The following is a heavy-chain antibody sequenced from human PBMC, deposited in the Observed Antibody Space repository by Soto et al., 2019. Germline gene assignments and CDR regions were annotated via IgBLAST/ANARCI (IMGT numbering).Heavy chain of an antibody. CDR3: AKLSGLAGTSGIDY. Sequence: GGTLRLACAVSGVTFSSNAMSWVRHAPGKGLEWVSAISGSGGSTYYADSVKGRFTIPRDNSKNTLYLQMNSLRAEDTAVYYCAKLSGLAGTSGIDYWGQGTLVTVSS. CDR2: ISGSGGST. CDR1: GVTFSSNA. D-gene: IGHD1-1*01. J-gene: IGHJ4*02. V-gene: IGHV3-23*01.